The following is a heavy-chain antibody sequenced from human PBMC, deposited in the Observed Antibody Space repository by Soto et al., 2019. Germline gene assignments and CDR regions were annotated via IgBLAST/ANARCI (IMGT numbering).Heavy chain of an antibody. CDR1: GFTFSSYA. J-gene: IGHJ4*02. V-gene: IGHV3-30-3*01. CDR2: ISYDGSNK. D-gene: IGHD6-13*01. CDR3: ARAGGSWYGVYFDY. Sequence: QVQLVESRGGVVQPGRSLRLSCAASGFTFSSYAMHWVRQAPGKGLEWVAVISYDGSNKYYADSVKGRFTISRDNSKNTLYLQMNSLRAEDTAVYYCARAGGSWYGVYFDYWGQGTLVTVSS.